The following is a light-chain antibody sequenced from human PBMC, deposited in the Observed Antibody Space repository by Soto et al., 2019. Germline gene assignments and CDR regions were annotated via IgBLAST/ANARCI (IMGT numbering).Light chain of an antibody. J-gene: IGKJ4*01. CDR1: QSVNSN. CDR2: DAS. V-gene: IGKV3-15*01. CDR3: QQYNFWPPRT. Sequence: EIVMTQSPATLSVSPGERATLSCRASQSVNSNLAWYRQKPGQAPRLLISDASTRATGVPARFSGSASGTEFRLTLSCLQYEDSGIYSCQQYNFWPPRTFGGGNKVAIK.